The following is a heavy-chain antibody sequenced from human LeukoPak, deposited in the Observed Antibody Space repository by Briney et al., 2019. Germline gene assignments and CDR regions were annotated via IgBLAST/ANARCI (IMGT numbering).Heavy chain of an antibody. CDR3: ARDGSSGWYEVGGDWFDP. Sequence: SETLSLTCTVSGGSISSYYWSWIRQPPGKGLEWIGYIYYSGSTNYNPSLKSRVTMSVDTSKNQFSLKLSSVTAADTAVYYCARDGSSGWYEVGGDWFDPWGQGTLVTVSS. J-gene: IGHJ5*02. CDR2: IYYSGST. V-gene: IGHV4-59*12. CDR1: GGSISSYY. D-gene: IGHD6-19*01.